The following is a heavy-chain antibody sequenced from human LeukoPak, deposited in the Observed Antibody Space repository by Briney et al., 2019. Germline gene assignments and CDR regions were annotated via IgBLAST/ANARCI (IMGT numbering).Heavy chain of an antibody. D-gene: IGHD3-22*01. CDR3: ARYYFDGSGYSNWFDP. V-gene: IGHV4-31*03. CDR1: GGSISSGGHY. Sequence: TLSLTCTVSGGSISSGGHYWTWIRQHPGKGLEWIAYTHYSGTTYYNPSLKSRVTISLDTSKNQFSLKLSSVTAADTAVYYCARYYFDGSGYSNWFDPWGQGTLVTVSS. CDR2: THYSGTT. J-gene: IGHJ5*02.